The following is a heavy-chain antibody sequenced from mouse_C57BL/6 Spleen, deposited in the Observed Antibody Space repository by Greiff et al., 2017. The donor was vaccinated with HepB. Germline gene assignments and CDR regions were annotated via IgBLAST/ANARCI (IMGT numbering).Heavy chain of an antibody. CDR2: IDPETGGT. D-gene: IGHD1-1*01. CDR1: GYTFTDYE. V-gene: IGHV1-15*01. J-gene: IGHJ3*01. CDR3: TWYGSMAY. Sequence: QVQLQQSGAELVGPGASVTLSCKASGYTFTDYEMHWVKQTPVHGLEWIGAIDPETGGTAYNQKFKGKAILTADKSSSTAYMELRSLTSGDSAVCYCTWYGSMAYWGRGTLVTVSA.